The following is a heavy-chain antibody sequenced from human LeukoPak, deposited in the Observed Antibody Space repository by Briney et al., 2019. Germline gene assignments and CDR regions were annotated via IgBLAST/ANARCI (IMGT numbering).Heavy chain of an antibody. V-gene: IGHV3-53*01. J-gene: IGHJ3*02. CDR3: ARDRITDDAFDI. CDR1: GFTVSSNY. D-gene: IGHD3-10*01. CDR2: IYSGGST. Sequence: GGSLRLSCAASGFTVSSNYMSWVRQAPGKGLEGVSVIYSGGSTYYADSVKGRFTISRDNSKNTLYLQMNSLRAEDTAVYYCARDRITDDAFDIWGQGTMVTVSS.